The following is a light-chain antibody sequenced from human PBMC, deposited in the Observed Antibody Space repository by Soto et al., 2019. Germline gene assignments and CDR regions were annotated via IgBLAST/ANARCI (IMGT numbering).Light chain of an antibody. CDR3: QQYDDLPIT. CDR2: GAS. J-gene: IGKJ5*01. Sequence: EIVMTQSPATLSVSPGERATLSCRASQSVSSNLAWYQQKPGQAPRLLIYGASTRATGIPARFSGSGSGTEFTLTISSLQSEDFATYYCQQYDDLPITFGLGTRLDIK. V-gene: IGKV3-15*01. CDR1: QSVSSN.